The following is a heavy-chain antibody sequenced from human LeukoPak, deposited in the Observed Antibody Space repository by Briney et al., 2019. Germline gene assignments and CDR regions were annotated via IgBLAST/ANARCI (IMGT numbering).Heavy chain of an antibody. CDR1: GYTFTGYY. CDR3: ARGVLWFGELLPVFDY. CDR2: INPNSGGT. V-gene: IGHV1-2*02. D-gene: IGHD3-10*01. Sequence: ASVKVSCKASGYTFTGYYMHWVRQAPGQGLEWMGWINPNSGGTNYAQKFQGRVTMTRDTSISTAYMELSRLRSEDMAVYYCARGVLWFGELLPVFDYWGQGTLVTVSS. J-gene: IGHJ4*02.